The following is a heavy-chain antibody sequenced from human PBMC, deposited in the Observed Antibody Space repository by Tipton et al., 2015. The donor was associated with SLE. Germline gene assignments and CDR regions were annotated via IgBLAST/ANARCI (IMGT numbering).Heavy chain of an antibody. Sequence: TLSLTCTVSGGSISGTSHYWGWIRQSPGKGLEWLGCIYYSGTTYYNPSLKSRVTISVDTSKNQISLKLSSVTAADTAVYYCARTSTYYDFWSGSYYYYYMDVWGKGTTVTVSS. CDR2: IYYSGTT. CDR1: GGSISGTSHY. D-gene: IGHD3-3*01. V-gene: IGHV4-39*01. J-gene: IGHJ6*03. CDR3: ARTSTYYDFWSGSYYYYYMDV.